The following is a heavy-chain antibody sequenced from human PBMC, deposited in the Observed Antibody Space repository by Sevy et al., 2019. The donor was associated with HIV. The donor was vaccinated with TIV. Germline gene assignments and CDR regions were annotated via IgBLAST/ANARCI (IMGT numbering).Heavy chain of an antibody. CDR2: INPHSGGT. D-gene: IGHD6-13*01. J-gene: IGHJ4*02. CDR3: ASVRGSSWSFDY. CDR1: GYTFSGHY. V-gene: IGHV1-2*02. Sequence: ASVKVSCKASGYTFSGHYMHWVRQAPGQGLEWMGWINPHSGGTHYAQNFQGRVTMTRDTTISTAYMELSSLRPDDTAVYYCASVRGSSWSFDYWGQGTLVTVSS.